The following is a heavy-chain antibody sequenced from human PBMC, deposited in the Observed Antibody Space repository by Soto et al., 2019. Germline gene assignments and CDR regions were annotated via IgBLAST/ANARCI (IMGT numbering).Heavy chain of an antibody. V-gene: IGHV1-3*01. D-gene: IGHD6-6*01. J-gene: IGHJ4*02. Sequence: QVQLVQSGAEVKKPGASVKVSCKASGYTFTSYAMHWVRQAPGQRLEWMGWINAGNGNTKYSQKFQGRVTITRDTSASTAYMELSSLRSEDTAVYYCARSIAARPPYFDYWGQGTLVTFSS. CDR1: GYTFTSYA. CDR3: ARSIAARPPYFDY. CDR2: INAGNGNT.